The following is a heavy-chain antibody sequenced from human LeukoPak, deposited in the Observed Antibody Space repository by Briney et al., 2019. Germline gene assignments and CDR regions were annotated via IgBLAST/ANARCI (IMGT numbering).Heavy chain of an antibody. CDR3: ATTLDYDFWSGYPRPPDY. CDR1: GFTFSDYY. CDR2: ISSSGSTI. Sequence: GGSLRLSCAASGFTFSDYYMSWIRQAPGKGLEWVSYISSSGSTIYYADSVKGRVTISRDNAKNSLYLQMNSLRAEDTAVYYCATTLDYDFWSGYPRPPDYWGQGTLVTVSS. D-gene: IGHD3-3*01. V-gene: IGHV3-11*04. J-gene: IGHJ4*02.